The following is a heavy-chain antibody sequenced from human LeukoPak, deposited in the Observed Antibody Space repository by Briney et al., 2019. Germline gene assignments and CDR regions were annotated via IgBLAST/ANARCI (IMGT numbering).Heavy chain of an antibody. J-gene: IGHJ6*02. CDR1: GFTFGDYA. Sequence: GGSLRLSCTASGFTFGDYAMSWVRQAPGKGLEWVGFIRSKAYGGTTEYAASVKGRFTISRDDSKSIAYLQMNSLKTEDTAVYYCTSHAGVAAGYVSYYYYGMDAWGQGTTVTVSS. CDR2: IRSKAYGGTT. CDR3: TSHAGVAAGYVSYYYYGMDA. D-gene: IGHD2-15*01. V-gene: IGHV3-49*04.